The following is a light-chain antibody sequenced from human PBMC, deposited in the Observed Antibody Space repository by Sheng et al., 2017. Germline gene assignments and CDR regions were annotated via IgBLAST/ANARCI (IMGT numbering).Light chain of an antibody. CDR1: QTINTW. Sequence: DIQMTQSPSTLSAAVGDRVTITCRASQTINTWLAWYQQKPGKAPKLMIYDVSNVQKGVPLRFSGSGSGTDFTFTISSLQPEDIATYYCQQYDDLPYTFGQGTKLEI. CDR2: DVS. V-gene: IGKV1-33*01. CDR3: QQYDDLPYT. J-gene: IGKJ2*01.